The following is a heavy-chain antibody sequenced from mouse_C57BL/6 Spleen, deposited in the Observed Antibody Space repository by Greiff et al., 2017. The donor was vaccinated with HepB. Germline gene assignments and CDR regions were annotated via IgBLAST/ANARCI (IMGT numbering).Heavy chain of an antibody. Sequence: QVHVKQSGAELVKPGASVKLSCKASGYTFTEYTIHWVKQRSGQGLEWIGWFYPGSGSIKYNEKFKDKATLTADKSSSTVYMELSRLTSEDSAVYFCARHEGWLRRGYYFDYWGQGTTLTVSS. V-gene: IGHV1-62-2*01. CDR2: FYPGSGSI. D-gene: IGHD2-2*01. J-gene: IGHJ2*01. CDR3: ARHEGWLRRGYYFDY. CDR1: GYTFTEYT.